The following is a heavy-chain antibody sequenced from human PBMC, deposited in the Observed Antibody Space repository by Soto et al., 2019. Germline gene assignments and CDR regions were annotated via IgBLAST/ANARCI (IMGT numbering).Heavy chain of an antibody. V-gene: IGHV3-30*18. D-gene: IGHD5-18*01. J-gene: IGHJ4*02. Sequence: QVQLVESGGGVVQPGGSLRLSCAASGFTFSTYGMHWVRQAPGKGLEWVAVISYDGRNKYSADSVKGRFTISRDNSRNTLYLKVNSLRAEDTAVYYCAKDKDTYGSDYYFDYWGLGTLVTVSS. CDR3: AKDKDTYGSDYYFDY. CDR1: GFTFSTYG. CDR2: ISYDGRNK.